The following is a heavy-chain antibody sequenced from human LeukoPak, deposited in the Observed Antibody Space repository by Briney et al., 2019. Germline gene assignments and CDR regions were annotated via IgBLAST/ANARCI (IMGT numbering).Heavy chain of an antibody. Sequence: ASVKVSCKASGYTFTSYGSTWVRQAPGQGLEWMGWISTYNGKTNHAQRLQDRITMTTDTSTNTAYMELRSLRSDDTAVFYCARTRRGNFGVVIPLYFDYWGQGTLVTVSS. J-gene: IGHJ4*02. CDR2: ISTYNGKT. V-gene: IGHV1-18*01. CDR3: ARTRRGNFGVVIPLYFDY. D-gene: IGHD3-3*02. CDR1: GYTFTSYG.